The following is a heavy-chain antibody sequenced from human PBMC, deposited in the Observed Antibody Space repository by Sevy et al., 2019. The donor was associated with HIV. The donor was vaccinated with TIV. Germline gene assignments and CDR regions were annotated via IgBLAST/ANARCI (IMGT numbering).Heavy chain of an antibody. J-gene: IGHJ3*01. D-gene: IGHD2-15*01. Sequence: GGSLRLSCVGSGFIFSTDGMHWVLQAPGKGLQWLAYILNDGTNEFYADSVRGRFTISRDNSKNTLSLQIDSLRVEDTAVYFCATRRSSLLPSDAFELWGQGTMVTVSS. CDR2: ILNDGTNE. CDR3: ATRRSSLLPSDAFEL. V-gene: IGHV3-30*02. CDR1: GFIFSTDG.